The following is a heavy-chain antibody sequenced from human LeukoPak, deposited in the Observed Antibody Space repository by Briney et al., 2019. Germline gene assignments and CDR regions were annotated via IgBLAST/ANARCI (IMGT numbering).Heavy chain of an antibody. V-gene: IGHV3-23*01. J-gene: IGHJ4*02. CDR2: ISGSVGST. D-gene: IGHD2-8*01. CDR1: GFTSTSYA. CDR3: AKDPDCTSSICYTFFDY. Sequence: GGSLRLSSAASGFTSTSYAMSSVRDAPRKGLEWVSAISGSVGSTYYADSVKGGFTISTDNSKNTLYLQRNSLREQDTAVYSGAKDPDCTSSICYTFFDYWGQGTLVTVSS.